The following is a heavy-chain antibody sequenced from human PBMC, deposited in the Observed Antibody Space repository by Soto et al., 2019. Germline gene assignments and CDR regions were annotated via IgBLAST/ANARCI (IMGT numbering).Heavy chain of an antibody. J-gene: IGHJ4*02. CDR3: ARGGYSGYDFMFDY. V-gene: IGHV4-30-2*01. CDR2: IYHSGST. Sequence: QLQLQESGSGLVKPSQTLSLTCAVSGGSISGGGYSWNWIRQPPGKGMEYIGYIYHSGSTYYNPSRRSRVIISVDKSKNHFSLKLSSVTAADTAVYYCARGGYSGYDFMFDYWGQGTLVTVSS. D-gene: IGHD5-12*01. CDR1: GGSISGGGYS.